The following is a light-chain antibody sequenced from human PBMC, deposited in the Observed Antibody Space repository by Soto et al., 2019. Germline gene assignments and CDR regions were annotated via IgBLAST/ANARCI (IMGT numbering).Light chain of an antibody. CDR2: LNSDGSH. CDR3: QTWGAGNLL. Sequence: QPVLTQSPSASASLGASVKLTCTLSSGHNTYTIAWHQQKPQRGPRYLMRLNSDGSHSKGDGIPDRFSGSSSGAERYLTISSLQSEDEADYYCQTWGAGNLLFGGGTKLTVL. J-gene: IGLJ2*01. V-gene: IGLV4-69*02. CDR1: SGHNTYT.